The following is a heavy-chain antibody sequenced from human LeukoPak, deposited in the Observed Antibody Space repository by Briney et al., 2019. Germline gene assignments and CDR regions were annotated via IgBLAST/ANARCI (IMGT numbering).Heavy chain of an antibody. CDR1: GGSISSYY. D-gene: IGHD5-12*01. CDR2: IYYSGST. CDR3: ARVAHGGLRYYYYYYMDV. J-gene: IGHJ6*03. Sequence: SETLSLTCTVSGGSISSYYWSWIRQPPGKGLEWIGYIYYSGSTNYNPSLKSRVTISVDTSKNQFSLKLSSVTAADTAVYYCARVAHGGLRYYYYYYMDVWGKGTTVTVSS. V-gene: IGHV4-59*01.